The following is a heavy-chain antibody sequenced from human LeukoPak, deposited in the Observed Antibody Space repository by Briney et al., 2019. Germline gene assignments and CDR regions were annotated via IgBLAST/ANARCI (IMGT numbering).Heavy chain of an antibody. D-gene: IGHD1-1*01. CDR2: ISAYNGNT. V-gene: IGHV1-18*01. CDR1: GYTFTSYG. CDR3: ARAPGLEPVTRVDY. Sequence: GASVKVSCKASGYTFTSYGISWVRHPPGQGLEWMGWISAYNGNTNYAQKLQGRVTMTTDTSTSTAYMELRSLRSDDTAVYYCARAPGLEPVTRVDYWGQGTLVTVSS. J-gene: IGHJ4*02.